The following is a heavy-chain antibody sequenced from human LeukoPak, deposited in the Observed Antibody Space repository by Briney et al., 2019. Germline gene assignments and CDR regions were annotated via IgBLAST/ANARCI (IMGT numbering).Heavy chain of an antibody. V-gene: IGHV4-59*01. CDR3: ARADRNWKSDY. Sequence: SETLSLTCTVSGGSITSYYWSWIRQPPGKGLEWIGFIYYYGGTNYNPSLKSRVTISVDRSRNQFSLKLSSVTAADTAVYYCARADRNWKSDYWGQGSLVTVSS. D-gene: IGHD1-20*01. J-gene: IGHJ4*02. CDR2: IYYYGGT. CDR1: GGSITSYY.